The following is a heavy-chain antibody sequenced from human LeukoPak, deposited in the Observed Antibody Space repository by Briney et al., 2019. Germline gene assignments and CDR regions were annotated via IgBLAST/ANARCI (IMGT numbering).Heavy chain of an antibody. V-gene: IGHV1-46*01. CDR3: ARDVVSGYNWFDP. CDR1: GYTFTSYY. CDR2: INPSGGST. J-gene: IGHJ5*02. D-gene: IGHD2-21*01. Sequence: ASVKVSCKASGYTFTSYYMHWVRQAPGQGLEWMGIINPSGGSTSYAQKLQGRVTMTTDTSTSTAYMELRSLRSDDTAVYYCARDVVSGYNWFDPWGQGTLVTVSS.